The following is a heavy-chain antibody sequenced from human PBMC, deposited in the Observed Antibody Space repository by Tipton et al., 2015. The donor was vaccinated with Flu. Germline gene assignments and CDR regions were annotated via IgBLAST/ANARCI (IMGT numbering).Heavy chain of an antibody. Sequence: GLVKPPETLSLTCAVSGYSISSGYYWGWIRQPPGKGLEWIGSIYHSGSTYYNPSFKRRVTISVDTSKNQFSLKLSSVTAADTAVYYCARDITWDGGKLDYWGQGTLVTVSS. D-gene: IGHD3-16*01. CDR3: ARDITWDGGKLDY. V-gene: IGHV4-38-2*02. J-gene: IGHJ4*02. CDR1: GYSISSGYY. CDR2: IYHSGST.